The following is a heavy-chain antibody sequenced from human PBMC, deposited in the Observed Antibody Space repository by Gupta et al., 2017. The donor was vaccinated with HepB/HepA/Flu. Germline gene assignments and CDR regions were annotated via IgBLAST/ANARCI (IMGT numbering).Heavy chain of an antibody. CDR1: GFTLSSSG. V-gene: IGHV3-33*01. D-gene: IGHD3-3*01. CDR2: IWYDGSNK. CDR3: ARENYDFWSDLSGQYNWFDP. Sequence: QVQLVESGGGVVQPGRSRRLSCAASGFTLSSSGMHRVRQAPGKGLEWVAVIWYDGSNKYYADSVKGRFTISRDNSKNTLYLQMNSLRAEDTAVYYCARENYDFWSDLSGQYNWFDPWGQGTLVTVSS. J-gene: IGHJ5*02.